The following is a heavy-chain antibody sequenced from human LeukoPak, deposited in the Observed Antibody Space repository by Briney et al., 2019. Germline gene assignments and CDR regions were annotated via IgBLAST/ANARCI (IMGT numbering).Heavy chain of an antibody. V-gene: IGHV3-30-3*01. CDR1: GFIFSDSA. Sequence: GGSLRLSCAASGFIFSDSAFHWVRQAPGKGLEWVALISYDGANKDYSDSVKGRFTISRDNSKKTVFLQMTSLSPEDSAMYFCASDRTRNDLLDSWGQGTLVTVSS. CDR2: ISYDGANK. D-gene: IGHD1-1*01. CDR3: ASDRTRNDLLDS. J-gene: IGHJ4*02.